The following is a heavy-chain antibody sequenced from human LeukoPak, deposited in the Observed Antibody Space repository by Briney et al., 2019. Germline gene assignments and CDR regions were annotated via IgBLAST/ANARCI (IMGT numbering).Heavy chain of an antibody. J-gene: IGHJ4*02. CDR2: RSIYNGNT. CDR3: ARGGPFPSGSSSREYYLDY. V-gene: IGHV1-18*01. CDR1: GYAFINYG. Sequence: ASVKVSCKASGYAFINYGISWVRQAPGQGLEGMGWRSIYNGNTDYKLQGRVTMTTDTATSTDYMWVRSERSDDTAVYYCARGGPFPSGSSSREYYLDYWGQGTLVTVSS. D-gene: IGHD6-6*01.